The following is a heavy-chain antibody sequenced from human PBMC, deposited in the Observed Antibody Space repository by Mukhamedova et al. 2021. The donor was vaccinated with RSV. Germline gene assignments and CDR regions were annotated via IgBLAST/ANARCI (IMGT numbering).Heavy chain of an antibody. D-gene: IGHD3-3*01. Sequence: GIIPIFDTANYAQKFQGRVTITADKSTSTAYMELSSLRSEDTAMYYCARRRVVIPYFDYCGQGTLVTVSS. CDR3: ARRRVVIPYFDY. CDR2: IIPIFDTA. V-gene: IGHV1-69*06. J-gene: IGHJ4*02.